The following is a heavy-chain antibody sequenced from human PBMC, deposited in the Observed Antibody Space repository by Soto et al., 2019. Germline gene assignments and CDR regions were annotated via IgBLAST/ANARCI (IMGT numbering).Heavy chain of an antibody. CDR3: ARDPWVGDIGDY. D-gene: IGHD4-17*01. CDR1: GFTVGSAY. CDR2: IYSGGNT. J-gene: IGHJ4*02. Sequence: DVQLVESGGGLVLRGESLRLSCAASGFTVGSAYMGWVRQAPGKGLEWVAGIYSGGNTYYADSVKGRFTISRDTSKNRLYLQMNSLRAEDAAIYYCARDPWVGDIGDYWGQGTLVTVSS. V-gene: IGHV3-66*01.